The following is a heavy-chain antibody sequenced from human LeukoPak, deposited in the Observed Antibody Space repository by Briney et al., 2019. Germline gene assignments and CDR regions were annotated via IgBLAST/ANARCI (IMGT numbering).Heavy chain of an antibody. CDR1: GYTFASYA. Sequence: ASVKVSCKASGYTFASYAMHWVRQAPGQRLEWVGWINAGNGNTKYSQKFQGRVTITRDTSASTAYMELSSLRSEDTAVYYCARGDGVLWFGEAYYYYGMDVWGQGTTVTVSS. D-gene: IGHD3-10*01. CDR2: INAGNGNT. CDR3: ARGDGVLWFGEAYYYYGMDV. V-gene: IGHV1-3*01. J-gene: IGHJ6*02.